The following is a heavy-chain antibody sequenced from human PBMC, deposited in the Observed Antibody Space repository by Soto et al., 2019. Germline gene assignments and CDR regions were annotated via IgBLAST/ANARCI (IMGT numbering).Heavy chain of an antibody. V-gene: IGHV3-74*01. D-gene: IGHD2-15*01. CDR3: THCRGESCHGGYFGMDV. Sequence: TGGSLRLSCGGSGFTFRGYWRHWVRQSPGKGLVWVSRINSDGTTTAYAYSVKGRFTISRDNSKHTLFLQMTSLRADDTAVYYCTHCRGESCHGGYFGMDVWGQGTTVTVSS. J-gene: IGHJ6*02. CDR2: INSDGTTT. CDR1: GFTFRGYW.